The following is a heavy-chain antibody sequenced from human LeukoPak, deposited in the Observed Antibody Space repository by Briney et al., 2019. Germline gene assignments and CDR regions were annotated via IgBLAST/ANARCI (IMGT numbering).Heavy chain of an antibody. CDR1: GGSISSYY. J-gene: IGHJ5*02. D-gene: IGHD3-22*01. CDR2: INHSGST. Sequence: PSETLSLTCTVSGGSISSYYWSWIRQPPGKGLEWIGEINHSGSTNYNPSLKGRVTISVDTSKNQFSLKLSSVTAADTAVYYCARAGYYDSSGYFYYNWFDPWGQGTLVTVSS. CDR3: ARAGYYDSSGYFYYNWFDP. V-gene: IGHV4-34*01.